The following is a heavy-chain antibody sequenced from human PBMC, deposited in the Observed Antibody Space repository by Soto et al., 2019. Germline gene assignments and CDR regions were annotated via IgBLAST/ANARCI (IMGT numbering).Heavy chain of an antibody. CDR2: FNPTSGST. D-gene: IGHD1-26*01. J-gene: IGHJ3*02. V-gene: IGHV1-46*01. CDR3: ARGYSGRYFTHDAFDI. CDR1: GYTFINYY. Sequence: ASVKVSCKASGYTFINYYIHWVRQAPGQGLEWMGIFNPTSGSTNYAQKFQGRVTITADESTSTAYMELSSLRSEGTAVYYCARGYSGRYFTHDAFDIWGQRTTVTVSS.